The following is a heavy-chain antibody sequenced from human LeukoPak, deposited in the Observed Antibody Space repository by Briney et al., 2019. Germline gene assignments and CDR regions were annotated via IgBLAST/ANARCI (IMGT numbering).Heavy chain of an antibody. J-gene: IGHJ4*02. CDR1: GYSISSAYY. D-gene: IGHD6-13*01. CDR3: ALSPLGAAGTWSGLFDY. V-gene: IGHV4-38-2*01. Sequence: SQTLSLTCAVSGYSISSAYYWAWIRQPPGKGLEWIGSISPSGSTFYNPSLKSRVTISVDTSKNQFSLKLRSVTAADTAVYYCALSPLGAAGTWSGLFDYWGQGTLVAVSS. CDR2: ISPSGST.